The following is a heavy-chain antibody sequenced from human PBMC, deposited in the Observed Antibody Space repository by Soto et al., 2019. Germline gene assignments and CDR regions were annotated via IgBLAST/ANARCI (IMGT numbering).Heavy chain of an antibody. J-gene: IGHJ5*02. V-gene: IGHV3-11*01. Sequence: GGSLRLSCVASGFTFRDYYMSWIRQAPGKGLEWVSYIHSSGATIYYADSVKGRFTISRDNAKNSLYLQMNSLRAEDTAVYYCARAVNWNEFDPWGQGTLVTVSS. D-gene: IGHD1-1*01. CDR1: GFTFRDYY. CDR2: IHSSGATI. CDR3: ARAVNWNEFDP.